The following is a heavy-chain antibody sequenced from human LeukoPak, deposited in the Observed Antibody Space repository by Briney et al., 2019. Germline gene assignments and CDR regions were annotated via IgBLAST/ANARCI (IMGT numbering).Heavy chain of an antibody. Sequence: GGSLRLSCAVSEFLVSSDYMIWVRQAPGKGLEWVSVIYTGGTTYYADSVKGRFTISRDNSKSPLYLQMNNLRAEDTAVYYCARRAGPGTIDAFDIWGQGTMVTVSS. D-gene: IGHD1/OR15-1a*01. CDR3: ARRAGPGTIDAFDI. CDR2: IYTGGTT. J-gene: IGHJ3*02. V-gene: IGHV3-66*01. CDR1: EFLVSSDY.